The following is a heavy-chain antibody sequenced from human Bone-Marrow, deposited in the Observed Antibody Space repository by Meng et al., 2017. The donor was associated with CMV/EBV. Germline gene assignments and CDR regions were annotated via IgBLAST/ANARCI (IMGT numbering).Heavy chain of an antibody. J-gene: IGHJ6*02. V-gene: IGHV4-59*01. CDR1: GFTFSSYA. CDR3: ARSYIYSYGYDWYYYYGMDV. CDR2: IYYSGST. Sequence: GSLRLSCAASGFTFSSYAMSWVRQAPGKGLEWIGYIYYSGSTNYNPSLKSRVTISVDTSKNQFSLKLSSVTAADTAVYYCARSYIYSYGYDWYYYYGMDVWGQGTTVTVSS. D-gene: IGHD5-18*01.